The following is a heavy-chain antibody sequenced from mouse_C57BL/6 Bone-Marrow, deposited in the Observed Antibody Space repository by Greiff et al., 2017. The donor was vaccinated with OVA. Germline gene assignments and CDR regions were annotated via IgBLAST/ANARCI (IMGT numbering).Heavy chain of an antibody. CDR1: GYAFSSSW. V-gene: IGHV1-82*01. D-gene: IGHD2-2*01. J-gene: IGHJ4*01. Sequence: VQLQESGPELVKPGASVKISCKASGYAFSSSWMNWVKQRPGKGLEWIGRIYPGDGDTNYNGKFKGKATLTADKSSSTAYMQLSSLTSEDSAVYFCARSELLWLRDYAMDYWGQGTSVTVSS. CDR3: ARSELLWLRDYAMDY. CDR2: IYPGDGDT.